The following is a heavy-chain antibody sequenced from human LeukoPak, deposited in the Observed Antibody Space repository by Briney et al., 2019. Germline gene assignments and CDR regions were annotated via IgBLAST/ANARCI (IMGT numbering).Heavy chain of an antibody. CDR1: GYTFTDYY. D-gene: IGHD2-2*01. Sequence: ASVKVSCKTSGYTFTDYYMHWVRQAPGQGLEWVGWINPHNGDTDYAKTFQDRVTLSRDTSVSTAYMELSRLTYDDTAVYYCAREEARSIVVVPAAIWYYYGMDVWGQGTTVTVSS. CDR3: AREEARSIVVVPAAIWYYYGMDV. V-gene: IGHV1-2*02. CDR2: INPHNGDT. J-gene: IGHJ6*02.